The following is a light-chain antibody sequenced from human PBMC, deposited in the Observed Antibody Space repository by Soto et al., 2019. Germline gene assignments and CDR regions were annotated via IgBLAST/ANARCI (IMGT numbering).Light chain of an antibody. Sequence: SYGLTQPPSVSVAPGKTARITCGGNNIGSKSVHWYQQKPGQAPVLVIYYDSDRPSGIPERFSGSNSGNTATLTISRVEAGDEADYYCQVWDSSSDPSYVFGTGTKVTVL. CDR1: NIGSKS. CDR3: QVWDSSSDPSYV. CDR2: YDS. J-gene: IGLJ1*01. V-gene: IGLV3-21*04.